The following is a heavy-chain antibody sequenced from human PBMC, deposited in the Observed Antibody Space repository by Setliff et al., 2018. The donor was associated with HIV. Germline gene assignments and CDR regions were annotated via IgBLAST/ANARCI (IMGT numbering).Heavy chain of an antibody. Sequence: SETLSLTCTVSGGSISSTYWSWIRQPPGKGLEWIGYIYYSGSTSYNPSLKSRVTISVDTSTNVFSLKVNSVTAADTAVYYCAALYYDSSGYYPGAFDIWGQGTMVTVSS. CDR1: GGSISSTY. D-gene: IGHD3-22*01. V-gene: IGHV4-59*08. J-gene: IGHJ3*02. CDR3: AALYYDSSGYYPGAFDI. CDR2: IYYSGST.